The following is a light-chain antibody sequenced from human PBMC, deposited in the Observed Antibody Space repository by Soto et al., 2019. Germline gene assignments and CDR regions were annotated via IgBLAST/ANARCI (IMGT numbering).Light chain of an antibody. CDR3: QQYGSSPRT. V-gene: IGKV3-20*01. CDR1: QSVSSSY. CDR2: GAS. Sequence: EIVSTQSPGTLSLSPGERATLSCRASQSVSSSYLAWYQQKPGQAPRLLIYGASSRATGIPVRFSGSGSGTDFTLTISRLEPEDFAVYYCQQYGSSPRTFGQGTKVEIK. J-gene: IGKJ1*01.